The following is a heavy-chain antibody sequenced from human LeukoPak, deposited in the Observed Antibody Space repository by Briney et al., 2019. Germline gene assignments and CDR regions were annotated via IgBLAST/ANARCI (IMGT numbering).Heavy chain of an antibody. CDR3: AKDQKYYYDSSGYYPDY. D-gene: IGHD3-22*01. CDR2: ISGSGGRT. V-gene: IGHV3-23*01. Sequence: PGGSLRLSCAASGFTFSSYAMSWVRQAPGKGLEWVSAISGSGGRTNYADSVKGRFTISRDNSKNTLYLQMNSLRAEDTAVYYCAKDQKYYYDSSGYYPDYWGQGTLVTVSS. CDR1: GFTFSSYA. J-gene: IGHJ4*02.